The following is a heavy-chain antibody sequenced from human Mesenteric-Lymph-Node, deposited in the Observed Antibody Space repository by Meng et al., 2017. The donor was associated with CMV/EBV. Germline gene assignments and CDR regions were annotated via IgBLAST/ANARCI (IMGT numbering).Heavy chain of an antibody. Sequence: GSLRLSCTVSRGSISIYDWSWIRQPPGKGLEWIGYIYYGGNTNYNPSLKSRVTISVDASKNQFSLKLSSVTAADTAVYYCGGNLDVWGQGTTVTVSS. D-gene: IGHD1-7*01. CDR3: GGNLDV. J-gene: IGHJ6*02. V-gene: IGHV4-59*01. CDR2: IYYGGNT. CDR1: RGSISIYD.